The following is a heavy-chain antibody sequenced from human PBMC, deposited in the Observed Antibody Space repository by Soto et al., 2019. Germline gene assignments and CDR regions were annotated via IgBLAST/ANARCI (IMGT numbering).Heavy chain of an antibody. J-gene: IGHJ1*01. CDR2: VISASGSV. CDR1: GRIFSSFP. CDR3: ARVGSRDAYNYVLDQ. Sequence: QVQVVQSGAEVKKPGSSVKISCKASGRIFSSFPTSWVRQVPGQGLEWMGGVISASGSVTYAPKFQGRVTMTAVNSAGIGYRELTSLTSEDTAIYYCARVGSRDAYNYVLDQWGPGTMVTVSS. D-gene: IGHD5-18*01. V-gene: IGHV1-69*06.